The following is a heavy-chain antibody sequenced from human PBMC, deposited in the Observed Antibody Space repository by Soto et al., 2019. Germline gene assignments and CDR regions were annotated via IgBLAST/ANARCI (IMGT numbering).Heavy chain of an antibody. V-gene: IGHV3-23*01. CDR2: ISGTGVPT. Sequence: EVQLLESGGGLVQPGGSLRLSCAASGFTFSDYAMSWVRQAPGKELECLSLISGTGVPTLYAGSVKGRLSVSRDNSKNTLFLEMNDLRVDDTAIYYCAKSFCSSSSCFFLWVDPWGPGTLVTVSS. D-gene: IGHD2-2*01. CDR1: GFTFSDYA. CDR3: AKSFCSSSSCFFLWVDP. J-gene: IGHJ5*02.